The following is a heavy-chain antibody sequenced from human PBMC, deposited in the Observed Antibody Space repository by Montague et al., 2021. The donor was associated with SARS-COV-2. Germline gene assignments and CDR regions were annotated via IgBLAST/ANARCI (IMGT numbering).Heavy chain of an antibody. J-gene: IGHJ4*02. CDR2: IYYSGST. Sequence: SETLSLTCTVSGGSISSYYWSWIRQPPGKGLEWIGDIYYSGSTNYNPSLKSRVTISVDTSTNQFSLKLSSVTAADSAAYYSARHSYGDFDWLNEGYFDYWGQGTLVTVSS. CDR3: ARHSYGDFDWLNEGYFDY. V-gene: IGHV4-59*08. CDR1: GGSISSYY. D-gene: IGHD3-9*01.